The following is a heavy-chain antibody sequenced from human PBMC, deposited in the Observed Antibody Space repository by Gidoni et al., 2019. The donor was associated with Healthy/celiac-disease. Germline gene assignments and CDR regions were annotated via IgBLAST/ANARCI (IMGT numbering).Heavy chain of an antibody. Sequence: QLQLQESGPGLVKPSETLSLTCTVSGGSISSRSYYWGWIRQPPGKGLEWIGSIYYSGSTYYNPSLKSRVTISVDTSKNQFSLKLSSVTAAETAVYYCARGCSSTSCYDAFDIWGQGTMVTVSS. CDR2: IYYSGST. D-gene: IGHD2-2*01. CDR3: ARGCSSTSCYDAFDI. CDR1: GGSISSRSYY. V-gene: IGHV4-39*01. J-gene: IGHJ3*02.